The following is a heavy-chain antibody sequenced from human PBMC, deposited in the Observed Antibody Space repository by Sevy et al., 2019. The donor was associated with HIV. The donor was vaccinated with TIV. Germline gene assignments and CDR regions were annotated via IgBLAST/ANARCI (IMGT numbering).Heavy chain of an antibody. CDR3: ARDGGYSVKWYPLY. D-gene: IGHD1-26*01. Sequence: GESLKISCAASGFAFSTHAMHRVRQAPGKGLEWVAVISYEGTETFYAASVEGRFTISRDNSKNMLSLQINSLRPEDTAVYYCARDGGYSVKWYPLYWGHGTLVTVSS. J-gene: IGHJ4*01. CDR2: ISYEGTET. V-gene: IGHV3-30-3*01. CDR1: GFAFSTHA.